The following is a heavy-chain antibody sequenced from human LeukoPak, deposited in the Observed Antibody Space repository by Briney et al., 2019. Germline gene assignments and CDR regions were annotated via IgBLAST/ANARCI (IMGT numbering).Heavy chain of an antibody. D-gene: IGHD3-10*01. CDR2: ISSSGSTI. J-gene: IGHJ4*02. V-gene: IGHV3-11*01. CDR1: GFTFSDYY. CDR3: ARVSRLWFGELLSYFDY. Sequence: PGGSLRLSCTASGFTFSDYYMSWIRQAPGKGLEWVSYISSSGSTIYYADSVKGRFTISRDNAKNALYLQMNSLRAEDTAVYYCARVSRLWFGELLSYFDYWGQGTLVTVSS.